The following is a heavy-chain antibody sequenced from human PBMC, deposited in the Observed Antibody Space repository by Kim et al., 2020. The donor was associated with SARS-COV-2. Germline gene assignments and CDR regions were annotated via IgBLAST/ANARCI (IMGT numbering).Heavy chain of an antibody. V-gene: IGHV4-31*03. CDR3: ARARITMIVVDAFDI. CDR1: GGSISSGGYY. CDR2: IYYSGST. Sequence: SETLSLTCTVSGGSISSGGYYWSWIRQHPVKGLEWIGYIYYSGSTYYNPSLKSRITISVDTSKNQFSLKLSSVTAADTAVYYCARARITMIVVDAFDIWGQGTMVTVSS. D-gene: IGHD3-22*01. J-gene: IGHJ3*02.